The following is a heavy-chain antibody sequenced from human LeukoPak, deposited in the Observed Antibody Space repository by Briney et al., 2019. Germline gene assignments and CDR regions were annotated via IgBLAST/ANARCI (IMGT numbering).Heavy chain of an antibody. CDR2: INPNSGGT. D-gene: IGHD1-26*01. CDR3: ARVLVGATRYYYYGMDV. V-gene: IGHV1-2*02. Sequence: ASVKVSCKASEYTFTGYYMHWVRQAPGQGLEWMGWINPNSGGTNYAQKFQGRVTMTRDTSISTAYMELSRLRSDDTAVYYCARVLVGATRYYYYGMDVWGQGTTVTVSS. J-gene: IGHJ6*02. CDR1: EYTFTGYY.